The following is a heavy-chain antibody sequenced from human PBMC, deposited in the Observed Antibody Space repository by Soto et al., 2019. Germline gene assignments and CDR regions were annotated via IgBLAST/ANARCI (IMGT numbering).Heavy chain of an antibody. J-gene: IGHJ6*02. Sequence: QVQLVQSGAEVKKPGSSVKVSCKASGGTFSSYAISWVRQAPGQGLEWMGGIIPIFGTANYAQKFQGRVTITEDDTTSTAYMQLSSLRSEDTAVYYCARAGGSSGYYYYYGMDVWGQGTTVTVSS. V-gene: IGHV1-69*12. CDR2: IIPIFGTA. D-gene: IGHD3-22*01. CDR1: GGTFSSYA. CDR3: ARAGGSSGYYYYYGMDV.